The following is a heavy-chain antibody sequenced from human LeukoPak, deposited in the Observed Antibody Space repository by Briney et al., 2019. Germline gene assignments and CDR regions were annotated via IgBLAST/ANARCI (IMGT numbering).Heavy chain of an antibody. CDR1: GASISRNTYY. D-gene: IGHD3-22*01. CDR2: FYYTGST. CDR3: ARANYYDSSGYYYNAFDI. J-gene: IGHJ3*02. Sequence: SETLSLTCSVSGASISRNTYYWGWIRQSPGKGLEWIGTFYYTGSTYYNPSLKSRITISVDTSKNHFSLNLSSVAAADTAVYYCARANYYDSSGYYYNAFDIWGQGTMVTVSS. V-gene: IGHV4-39*02.